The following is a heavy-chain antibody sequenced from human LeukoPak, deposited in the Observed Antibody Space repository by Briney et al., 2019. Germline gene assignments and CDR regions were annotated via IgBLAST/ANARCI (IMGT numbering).Heavy chain of an antibody. CDR3: AKDFSGSGYNWFDP. CDR2: IYSGGSS. J-gene: IGHJ5*02. Sequence: GGSLRLSCAASGFTVSSNYMTWVRQAPGKGLEWVSVIYSGGSSYYADSLKGRFTISRDNSKNTVYLQMNSLRVEDTAVYYCAKDFSGSGYNWFDPWGQGTLVTVSS. D-gene: IGHD3-10*01. V-gene: IGHV3-66*01. CDR1: GFTVSSNY.